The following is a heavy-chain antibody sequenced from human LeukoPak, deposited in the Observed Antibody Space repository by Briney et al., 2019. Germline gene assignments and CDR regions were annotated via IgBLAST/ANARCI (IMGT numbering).Heavy chain of an antibody. Sequence: PGGSLRLSCAASGFRFSSQWMHWVRQAPGKGLVWVSYTNGDGSGTRYADSVKGRFIISRDNAKNTLYLQMDSLRAEDTAVYYCARHYNNYYSDWGQGTLVTVSS. CDR3: ARHYNNYYSD. CDR2: TNGDGSGT. J-gene: IGHJ4*02. V-gene: IGHV3-74*01. D-gene: IGHD3-22*01. CDR1: GFRFSSQW.